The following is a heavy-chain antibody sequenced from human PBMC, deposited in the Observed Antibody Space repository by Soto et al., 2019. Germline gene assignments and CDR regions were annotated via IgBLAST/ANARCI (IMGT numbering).Heavy chain of an antibody. Sequence: PSETLSLTCTVSGGSISSGGYYWSWIRQHPGKGLEWIGYIYYSGSTYYNPSLKSRVTISVDTSKNQFSLKLSSVTAADTAVYYCARHVRFYFTGYSSSWQQFDPWGQGTLVTVSS. V-gene: IGHV4-31*03. CDR2: IYYSGST. CDR1: GGSISSGGYY. CDR3: ARHVRFYFTGYSSSWQQFDP. J-gene: IGHJ5*02. D-gene: IGHD6-13*01.